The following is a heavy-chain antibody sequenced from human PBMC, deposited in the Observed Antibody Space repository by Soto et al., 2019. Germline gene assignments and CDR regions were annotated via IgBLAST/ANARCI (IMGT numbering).Heavy chain of an antibody. J-gene: IGHJ4*02. CDR1: GFTFSSYA. CDR3: ARDFLEIVVVPAAIDY. V-gene: IGHV3-30-3*01. CDR2: ISYDGSNK. Sequence: PGGSLRLSCAASGFTFSSYAMHWVRQAPSKGLEWVAVISYDGSNKYYADSVKGRFTISRDNSKNTLYLQMNSLRAEDTAVYYCARDFLEIVVVPAAIDYWGQGTLVTVSS. D-gene: IGHD2-2*02.